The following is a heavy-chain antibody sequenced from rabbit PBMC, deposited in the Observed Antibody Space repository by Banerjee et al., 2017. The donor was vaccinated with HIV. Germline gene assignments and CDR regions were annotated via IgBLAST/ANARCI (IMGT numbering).Heavy chain of an antibody. V-gene: IGHV1S45*01. D-gene: IGHD6-1*01. CDR3: ARDVVAGDGYAL. CDR1: GFDFISSYW. Sequence: QEQLEESGGDLVKPEGSLTLTCTASGFDFISSYWICWVRQAPGKGLEWIACIYTGSGNTYYASWAKGRFTISKTSSTTVTLQMTSLTAADTATYFCARDVVAGDGYALWGPGTLVTVS. J-gene: IGHJ4*01. CDR2: IYTGSGNT.